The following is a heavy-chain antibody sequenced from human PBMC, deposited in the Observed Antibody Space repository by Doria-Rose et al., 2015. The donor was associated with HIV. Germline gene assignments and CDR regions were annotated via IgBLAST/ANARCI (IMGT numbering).Heavy chain of an antibody. CDR2: IFSDDER. CDR1: GVSLSSPGMG. J-gene: IGHJ4*02. CDR3: ARIKSSRWYHKYYFDF. V-gene: IGHV2-26*01. D-gene: IGHD6-13*01. Sequence: SGPVLVKPTETLTLTCTVSGVSLSSPGMGVSWIRQPPGKALEWLANIFSDDERSYQTSLKSRLTISRGPSKSQVVLTMTDMDPVDTATYYCARIKSSRWYHKYYFDFWGQGTLVIVSA.